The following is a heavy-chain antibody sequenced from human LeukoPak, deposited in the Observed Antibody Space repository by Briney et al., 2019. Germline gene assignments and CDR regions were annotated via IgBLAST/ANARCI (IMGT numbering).Heavy chain of an antibody. CDR2: IIPIFGRA. CDR3: ASPGGYYYDSSGYPYYYYYYMDV. V-gene: IGHV1-69*13. J-gene: IGHJ6*03. D-gene: IGHD3-22*01. Sequence: ASVKVSCKASGGTFSSYAISWVRQAPGQGLEWMGGIIPIFGRANYAQKFQGRVTITADESTSTAYMELSSLRSEDTAVYYCASPGGYYYDSSGYPYYYYYYMDVWGKGTTVTVSS. CDR1: GGTFSSYA.